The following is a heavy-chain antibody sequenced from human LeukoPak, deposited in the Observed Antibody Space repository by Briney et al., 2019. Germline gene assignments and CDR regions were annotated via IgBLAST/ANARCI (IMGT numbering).Heavy chain of an antibody. D-gene: IGHD6-13*01. CDR3: ARRGRAAADQYYFDY. V-gene: IGHV4-34*01. J-gene: IGHJ4*02. Sequence: KSSETLSLTCAVYGGSFSGYYWSWIRQPPGKGLEWVGEINHSGSTNYNPSLKSRVTISVDTSKNQFSLKLSSVTAADTAVYYCARRGRAAADQYYFDYWGQGTLVTVSS. CDR2: INHSGST. CDR1: GGSFSGYY.